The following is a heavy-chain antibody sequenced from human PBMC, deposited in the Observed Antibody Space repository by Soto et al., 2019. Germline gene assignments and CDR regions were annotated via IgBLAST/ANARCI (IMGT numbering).Heavy chain of an antibody. Sequence: GASVKVSCKDSGYTLNELSMHWVRQDPGKGLEWMGGFDPEDGETIYAQKFQGRVTMTEDTSTDTAYMELSSLRSEDTAVYYCATETYGGYRGFDYWGQGTQVTVSS. D-gene: IGHD5-12*01. CDR1: GYTLNELS. CDR2: FDPEDGET. J-gene: IGHJ4*02. CDR3: ATETYGGYRGFDY. V-gene: IGHV1-24*01.